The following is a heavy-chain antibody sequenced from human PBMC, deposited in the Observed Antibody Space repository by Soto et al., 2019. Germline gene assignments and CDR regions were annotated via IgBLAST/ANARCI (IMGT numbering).Heavy chain of an antibody. D-gene: IGHD4-17*01. CDR2: VDPEGSGT. J-gene: IGHJ3*01. CDR1: GYTFSDYF. Sequence: EVQLVQSGAEVKKPGATMKISCKASGYTFSDYFMHWIQQAPGKGLEWMGLVDPEGSGTIYSEKFQGRLTLSADTSTHTAYMELSNLGSEDTAVYYCAFATSGNYGGFDFWGQGILVTVSS. V-gene: IGHV1-69-2*01. CDR3: AFATSGNYGGFDF.